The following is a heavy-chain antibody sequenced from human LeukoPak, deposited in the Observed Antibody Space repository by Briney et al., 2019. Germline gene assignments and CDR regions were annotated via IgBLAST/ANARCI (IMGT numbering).Heavy chain of an antibody. V-gene: IGHV3-30*18. D-gene: IGHD6-13*01. CDR3: AKLGGSSPGPAVDY. Sequence: GVSLRLSCAASGFTFSSYGMHWVRQAPGKGLEWVAVISYDGSNKYYADSVKGRFTISRDNSKNTLYLQMNSLRAEDTAVYYCAKLGGSSPGPAVDYWGQGTLVTVSS. CDR1: GFTFSSYG. CDR2: ISYDGSNK. J-gene: IGHJ4*02.